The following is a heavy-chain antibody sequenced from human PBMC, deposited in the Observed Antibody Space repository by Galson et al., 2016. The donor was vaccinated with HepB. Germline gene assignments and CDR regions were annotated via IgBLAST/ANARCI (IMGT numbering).Heavy chain of an antibody. V-gene: IGHV4-59*01. J-gene: IGHJ4*02. D-gene: IGHD5-12*01. CDR2: IYYSGST. CDR3: ARDYEDYFDY. Sequence: SETLSLTCTVSGGSINDDYWSWIRQPPGKGLEWIAYIYYSGSTNYNPSLRGRVTLSVDTSKNQFSLKLSSVTAADTAVYYCARDYEDYFDYWGQGTLVTVSS. CDR1: GGSINDDY.